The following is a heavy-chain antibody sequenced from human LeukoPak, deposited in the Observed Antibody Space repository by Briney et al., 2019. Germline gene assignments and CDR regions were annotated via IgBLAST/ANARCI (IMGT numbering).Heavy chain of an antibody. Sequence: SETLSLTCTVSGGSISSYYWSWIRQPPGKGLEWIGYIYYSGSTNYNPSLKSRVTISVDTSKNQFSLKLSSVTAADTAVYYCACVLYSSSLGGWFDPWGQGTLVTVSS. CDR3: ACVLYSSSLGGWFDP. D-gene: IGHD6-13*01. CDR1: GGSISSYY. V-gene: IGHV4-59*01. J-gene: IGHJ5*02. CDR2: IYYSGST.